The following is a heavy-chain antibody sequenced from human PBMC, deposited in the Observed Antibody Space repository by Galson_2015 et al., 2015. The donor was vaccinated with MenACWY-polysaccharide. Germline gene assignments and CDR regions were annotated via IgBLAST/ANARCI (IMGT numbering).Heavy chain of an antibody. V-gene: IGHV3-48*01. Sequence: SLRLSCAASGFTFSSYTMNWVRQAPGKGLEWLSYISSGSSTIYYADSVKGRFTISRDNAKNSLYLQINSLRAEDTAVYYCARGRLDYWGQGTLVTVPS. CDR3: ARGRLDY. CDR2: ISSGSSTI. J-gene: IGHJ4*02. CDR1: GFTFSSYT.